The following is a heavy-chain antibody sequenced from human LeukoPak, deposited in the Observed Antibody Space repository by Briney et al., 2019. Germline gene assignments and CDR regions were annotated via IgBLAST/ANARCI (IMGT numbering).Heavy chain of an antibody. J-gene: IGHJ4*02. V-gene: IGHV3-23*01. CDR1: GFTFNTYA. D-gene: IGHD3-10*01. CDR3: AKGDYYGSGSYDY. Sequence: GGSLRLSCAASGFTFNTYAMSWVRQAPGKGLEWVSVISGNGGSTYYADSVKGRFTISRDNAKNSLYLRMNSLRAEDTAVYYCAKGDYYGSGSYDYWGQGTLVTVSS. CDR2: ISGNGGST.